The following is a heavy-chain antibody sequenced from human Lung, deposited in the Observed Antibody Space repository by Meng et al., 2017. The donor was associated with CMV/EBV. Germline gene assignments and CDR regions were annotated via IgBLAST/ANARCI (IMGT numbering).Heavy chain of an antibody. J-gene: IGHJ4*02. CDR3: APFPTLGSSGWYSY. Sequence: SXTLSLXCTVSGGSISSSSYYWGWIRQSPGKGLEWIGSIYYSGSTYYNPSLKSRVTISVDTSKNQFSLKLSSVTAADTAVYYCAPFPTLGSSGWYSYWGQGTLVTVSS. D-gene: IGHD6-19*01. CDR1: GGSISSSSYY. CDR2: IYYSGST. V-gene: IGHV4-39*01.